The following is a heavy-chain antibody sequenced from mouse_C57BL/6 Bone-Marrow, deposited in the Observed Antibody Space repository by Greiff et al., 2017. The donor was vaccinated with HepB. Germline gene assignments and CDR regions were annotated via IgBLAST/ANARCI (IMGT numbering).Heavy chain of an antibody. Sequence: VNVVESGAELMKPGASVKLSCKATGYTFTGYWIEWVKQRPGHGLEWIGEILPGSGSTNYNEKFKGKATFTADTSSNTAYMQLSSLTTEDSAIYYCARWDYSNYEGGAMDYWGQGTSVTVSS. V-gene: IGHV1-9*01. CDR3: ARWDYSNYEGGAMDY. CDR2: ILPGSGST. D-gene: IGHD2-5*01. CDR1: GYTFTGYW. J-gene: IGHJ4*01.